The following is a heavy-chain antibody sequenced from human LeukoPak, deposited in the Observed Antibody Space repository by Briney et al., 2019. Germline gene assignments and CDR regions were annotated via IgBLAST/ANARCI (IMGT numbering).Heavy chain of an antibody. CDR2: IYYSEST. CDR1: GDSISSYS. J-gene: IGHJ4*02. Sequence: SEALSLTCTVSGDSISSYSWSWIRQPPGKGLEWIGYIYYSESTKYNPSLKSRVTISVDTSKNQFSLKVNSETAADTAVHYCARHTVDSSSWYLFDYWGQGTLVTVSS. D-gene: IGHD6-13*01. V-gene: IGHV4-59*08. CDR3: ARHTVDSSSWYLFDY.